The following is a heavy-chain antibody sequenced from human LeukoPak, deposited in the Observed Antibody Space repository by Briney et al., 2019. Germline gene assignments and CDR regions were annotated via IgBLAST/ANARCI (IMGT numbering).Heavy chain of an antibody. Sequence: ASVKVSCKASGYTFTGYYMHWVRQAPGQGLEWMGRINPNSGGTNYAQKFQGRVTMTRDTSISTAYMELSRLRSDDTAVYYCASLGPIFTYYYDSSGYYYFDYWGQGTLVTVSS. CDR3: ASLGPIFTYYYDSSGYYYFDY. J-gene: IGHJ4*02. V-gene: IGHV1-2*06. D-gene: IGHD3-22*01. CDR1: GYTFTGYY. CDR2: INPNSGGT.